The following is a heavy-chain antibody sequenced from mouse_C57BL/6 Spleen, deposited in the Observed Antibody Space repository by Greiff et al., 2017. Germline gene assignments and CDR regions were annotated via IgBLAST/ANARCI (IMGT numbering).Heavy chain of an antibody. Sequence: EVKLVESGGGLVQSGRSLRLSCATSGFTFSDFYMEWVRQAPGKGLEWIAASRNKANDYTTEYSASVKGRFIVSRDTSQSILYLQMNALRAEDTAIYYCARDSNWGYFDYWGQGTTLTVPS. CDR3: ARDSNWGYFDY. CDR2: SRNKANDYTT. J-gene: IGHJ2*01. CDR1: GFTFSDFY. D-gene: IGHD4-1*01. V-gene: IGHV7-1*01.